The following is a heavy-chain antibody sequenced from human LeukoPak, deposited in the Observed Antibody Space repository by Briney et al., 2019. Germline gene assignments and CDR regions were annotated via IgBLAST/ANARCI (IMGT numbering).Heavy chain of an antibody. V-gene: IGHV4-34*01. Sequence: PSETLSLTCVVYGGSFSGYYWSWIRQPPGKGLEWIGEINHSGSTNYNPSLKSRVTISVDTSKNQFSLKLSSVTAADTAVYYCARGPTGSGYDYWGQGTLVTVSS. D-gene: IGHD3-22*01. J-gene: IGHJ4*02. CDR2: INHSGST. CDR1: GGSFSGYY. CDR3: ARGPTGSGYDY.